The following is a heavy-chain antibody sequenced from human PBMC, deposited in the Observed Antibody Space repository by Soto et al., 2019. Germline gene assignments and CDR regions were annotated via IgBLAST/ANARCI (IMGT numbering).Heavy chain of an antibody. CDR1: GFTFSSYG. CDR2: ISYDGSNK. CDR3: AKGLAVYYDISGYYPWDAFDI. V-gene: IGHV3-30*18. D-gene: IGHD3-22*01. Sequence: SGGSLRLSCAASGFTFSSYGMHWVRQAPGKGLEWVAVISYDGSNKYYADSVKGRFTISRDNSKNTLYLQMNSLRAEDTAVYYCAKGLAVYYDISGYYPWDAFDIWGQGTMVTVSS. J-gene: IGHJ3*02.